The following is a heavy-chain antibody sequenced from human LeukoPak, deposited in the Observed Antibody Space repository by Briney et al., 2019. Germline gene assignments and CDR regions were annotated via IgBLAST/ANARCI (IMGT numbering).Heavy chain of an antibody. J-gene: IGHJ4*02. D-gene: IGHD3-22*01. Sequence: GGSLRLSCAASGFTFSDYYMSWVRQAPGKGLEGGSYISSSGSTIYYADSVKGRFTISRDNAKNSLYLQMNSLRAEDTAVYYCARDKYYDSSGYYFLTYYFDYWGQGTLVTVSS. CDR3: ARDKYYDSSGYYFLTYYFDY. CDR1: GFTFSDYY. V-gene: IGHV3-11*01. CDR2: ISSSGSTI.